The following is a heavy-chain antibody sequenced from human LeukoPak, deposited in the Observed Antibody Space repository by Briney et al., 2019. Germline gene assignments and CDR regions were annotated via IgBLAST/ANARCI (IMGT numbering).Heavy chain of an antibody. D-gene: IGHD3-10*01. J-gene: IGHJ4*02. CDR1: GVSISGFY. CDR3: ARRRGGFGEGEFDY. CDR2: SHTGGSI. Sequence: PSETLSLTCTVSGVSISGFYWNWIRQPPRKGLEWVGYSHTGGSISSNPSLTSRAAFSMDTSKNQVSLRLNSVTATDTAVYYCARRRGGFGEGEFDYWGQGIPVTVST. V-gene: IGHV4-4*08.